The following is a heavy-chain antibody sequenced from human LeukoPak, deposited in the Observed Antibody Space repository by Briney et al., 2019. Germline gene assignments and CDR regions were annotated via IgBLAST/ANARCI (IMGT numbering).Heavy chain of an antibody. CDR1: GYTFTDYY. CDR2: IDPNSGGT. J-gene: IGHJ3*02. D-gene: IGHD3-10*01. V-gene: IGHV1-2*02. Sequence: ASVKVSCKASGYTFTDYYMHWLRQAPGQGLEWLGWIDPNSGGTNSAKRFQGRVTMTRDTSLSTAYMDLTRLRSDDSAVYHCARDRGWDAFDIWGQGTLVTVSS. CDR3: ARDRGWDAFDI.